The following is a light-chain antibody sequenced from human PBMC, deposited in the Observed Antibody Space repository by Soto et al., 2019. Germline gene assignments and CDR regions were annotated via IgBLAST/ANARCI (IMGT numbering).Light chain of an antibody. V-gene: IGKV3-20*01. CDR1: QSGRSN. CDR2: GAS. J-gene: IGKJ1*01. CDR3: QQYGSSPTT. Sequence: EIGLTQSAATLSGSAGERATLSWGASQSGRSNLAWYQQKTGQAPRLRIYGASSRATGIPDRFSGSGYGTDFNLTISRLQTEDFAVYYCQQYGSSPTTFGQGTKVDIK.